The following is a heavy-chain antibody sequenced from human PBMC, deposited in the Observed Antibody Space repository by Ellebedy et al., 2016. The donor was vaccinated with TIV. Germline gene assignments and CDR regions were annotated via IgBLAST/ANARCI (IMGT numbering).Heavy chain of an antibody. CDR2: IYYSGST. V-gene: IGHV4-39*01. CDR3: ARSYYYDSSGYYRSYWYFDL. D-gene: IGHD3-22*01. J-gene: IGHJ2*01. Sequence: SETLSLXCTVSGGSISSSSYYWGWIRQPPGKGLEWIGSIYYSGSTYYNPSLKSRVTISVDTSKNQFSLKLSSVTAADTAVYYCARSYYYDSSGYYRSYWYFDLWGRGTLVTVSS. CDR1: GGSISSSSYY.